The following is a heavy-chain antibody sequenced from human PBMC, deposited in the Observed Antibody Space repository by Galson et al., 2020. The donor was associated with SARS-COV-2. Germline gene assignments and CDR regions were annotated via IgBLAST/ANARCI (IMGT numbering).Heavy chain of an antibody. V-gene: IGHV3-48*03. CDR2: ISMSGITI. J-gene: IGHJ5*01. Sequence: GGSLRLPCAASEITFSNTETNWVRQAPGKGLEWLSYISMSGITIYYADSVKGRFTISRDNAENSLYLQMNSLRAEDTGIYYCATGDVWFESWGQGALVTVSS. CDR3: ATGDVWFES. D-gene: IGHD7-27*01. CDR1: EITFSNTE.